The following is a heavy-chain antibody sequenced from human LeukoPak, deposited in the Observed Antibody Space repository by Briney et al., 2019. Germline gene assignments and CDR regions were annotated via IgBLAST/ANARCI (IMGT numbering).Heavy chain of an antibody. CDR2: IYTSGST. V-gene: IGHV4-61*02. J-gene: IGHJ5*02. CDR3: ARVEYGWFDP. Sequence: SETLSLTCTVSGGSISSGSYYWRWVRQPAGKGLEWIGRIYTSGSTNYNPSLKSRVTISVDTSKNQFSLKLSSVTAADTAVYYCARVEYGWFDPWGQGTLVTVSS. CDR1: GGSISSGSYY. D-gene: IGHD2/OR15-2a*01.